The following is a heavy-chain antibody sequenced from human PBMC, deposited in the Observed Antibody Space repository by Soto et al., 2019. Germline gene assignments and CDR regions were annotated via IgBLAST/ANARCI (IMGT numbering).Heavy chain of an antibody. J-gene: IGHJ6*02. V-gene: IGHV3-30*18. CDR1: GFTFSSYG. Sequence: QVQLVVSGGGVVQPGRSLRLSCAASGFTFSSYGMHWVRQAPGKGLEWVAVISDDGSNKYYADSVKGRLNISRDNSKNTLYLQMNSLRAEDRVVYYCAKDLEQQLVTYYYCDGMDVWGQGTTVTVSS. CDR3: AKDLEQQLVTYYYCDGMDV. CDR2: ISDDGSNK. D-gene: IGHD6-13*01.